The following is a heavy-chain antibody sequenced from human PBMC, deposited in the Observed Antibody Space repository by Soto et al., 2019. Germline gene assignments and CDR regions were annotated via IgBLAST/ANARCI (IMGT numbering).Heavy chain of an antibody. CDR3: ARDPDERSFCSITSCNNWSAP. J-gene: IGHJ5*02. D-gene: IGHD2-2*01. V-gene: IGHV3-23*01. Sequence: GGSLRLSCAASGFTFSSYAMNWVRQAPGKGLEWVSAMSGSGARTYHADSVKGRFSISRDNSKNTLYLQMNSLRAEDTAIYYSARDPDERSFCSITSCNNWSAPWGQGILVTVSS. CDR1: GFTFSSYA. CDR2: MSGSGART.